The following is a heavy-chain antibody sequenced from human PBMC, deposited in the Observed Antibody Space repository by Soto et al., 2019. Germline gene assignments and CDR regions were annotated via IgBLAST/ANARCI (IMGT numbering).Heavy chain of an antibody. CDR3: ASPIPCSGGRCYHP. CDR2: ISYYGSNK. V-gene: IGHV3-30-3*01. D-gene: IGHD2-15*01. Sequence: QVQLVESGGGVVQPGRSLRLSCAASGFTFSSYAMHWVRQAPGKGLEWVAVISYYGSNKYYADSVKGRFTISRDNSKNTLYLQMNSLRAEDTAVYYCASPIPCSGGRCYHPGGQGTLVTVSS. J-gene: IGHJ4*02. CDR1: GFTFSSYA.